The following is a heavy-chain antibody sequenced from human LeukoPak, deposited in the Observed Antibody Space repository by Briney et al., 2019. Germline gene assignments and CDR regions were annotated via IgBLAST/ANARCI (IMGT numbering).Heavy chain of an antibody. J-gene: IGHJ4*02. CDR2: ITSSSSYI. D-gene: IGHD5-12*01. V-gene: IGHV3-21*01. Sequence: GGSLRLSCAASGFTFSSYSMNWVRQAPGKGLEWVSSITSSSSYIYYADSVKGRFTISRDNAKKSVYLQMNSLRAEDTAVYYCAVGYSGFDYPFDYWGQGTLVTVSS. CDR1: GFTFSSYS. CDR3: AVGYSGFDYPFDY.